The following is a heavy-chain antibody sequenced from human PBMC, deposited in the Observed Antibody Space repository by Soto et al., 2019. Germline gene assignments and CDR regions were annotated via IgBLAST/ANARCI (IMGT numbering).Heavy chain of an antibody. CDR1: QFTFSSFA. D-gene: IGHD3-10*01. Sequence: DVKLLESGGGLVQPGGSLRLSCAASQFTFSSFAMTWVRQAPGKGLEWVSFISETGDSLSYAESVKGRFTISRDNSKNTLYLQMSSLRPEETAVYYCVKGGWLDYWGQGTMVTVSS. J-gene: IGHJ4*02. CDR2: ISETGDSL. CDR3: VKGGWLDY. V-gene: IGHV3-23*01.